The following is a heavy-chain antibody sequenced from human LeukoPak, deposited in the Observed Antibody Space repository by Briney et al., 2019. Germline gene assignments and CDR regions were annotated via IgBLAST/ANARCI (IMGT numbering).Heavy chain of an antibody. CDR2: IYADGSS. D-gene: IGHD3-10*01. J-gene: IGHJ4*02. Sequence: SETLSLTCTVSGGSVGSDNSYWNWLRQPAGKGLEWIGRIYADGSSTYNPSLKSRVTIIVDTSKNQFSLRLSSMTAADTAVYYCARGYYYRTWGQGTLVTVSS. CDR3: ARGYYYRT. V-gene: IGHV4-61*02. CDR1: GGSVGSDNSY.